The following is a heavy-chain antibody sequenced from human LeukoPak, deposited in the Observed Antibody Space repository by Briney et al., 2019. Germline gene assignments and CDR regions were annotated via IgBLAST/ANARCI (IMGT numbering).Heavy chain of an antibody. D-gene: IGHD6-13*01. CDR2: INHSGST. J-gene: IGHJ4*02. Sequence: SETLSLTCAVFGGSFSGYYWSWIRQPPGKGLEWIGEINHSGSTNYNPSLKSRVTISVDTSKNQFSLKLSSVTAADTAVYYCSRGGSSDPDLVRVLPAGTRLGFDYWGQGTLVTVSS. CDR3: SRGGSSDPDLVRVLPAGTRLGFDY. V-gene: IGHV4-34*01. CDR1: GGSFSGYY.